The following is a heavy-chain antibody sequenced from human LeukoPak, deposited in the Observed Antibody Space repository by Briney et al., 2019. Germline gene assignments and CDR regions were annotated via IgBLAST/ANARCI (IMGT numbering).Heavy chain of an antibody. D-gene: IGHD3-22*01. V-gene: IGHV3-7*01. Sequence: PTGGSLGLSCEASGFTFSSYGRSWVRQAPGKGLEGVATIKQDGSEKYYVDSVKGRFTVSRDNAKNSLYLQMNSLRAEDTAVYYCARDRAYYYDSSGYHYWGQGTLVTVSS. J-gene: IGHJ4*02. CDR3: ARDRAYYYDSSGYHY. CDR1: GFTFSSYG. CDR2: IKQDGSEK.